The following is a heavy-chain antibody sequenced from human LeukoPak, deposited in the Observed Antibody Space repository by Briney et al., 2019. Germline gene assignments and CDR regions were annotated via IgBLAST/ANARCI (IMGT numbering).Heavy chain of an antibody. CDR1: GYSISSGYY. J-gene: IGHJ3*02. CDR3: ARVPGSYYGAFDI. D-gene: IGHD1-26*01. V-gene: IGHV4-38-2*02. CDR2: IYHSGST. Sequence: SETLSLTCTVSGYSISSGYYWGWIRQPPGKGLEWIGSIYHSGSTYYNPSLKSRVTISVDTSKNQFSLKLSSVTAADTAVYYCARVPGSYYGAFDIWGQGTMVTVSS.